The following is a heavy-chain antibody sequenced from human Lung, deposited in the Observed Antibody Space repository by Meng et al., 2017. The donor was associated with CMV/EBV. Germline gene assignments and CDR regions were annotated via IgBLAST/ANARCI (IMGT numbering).Heavy chain of an antibody. J-gene: IGHJ4*02. CDR3: ATDTGSH. Sequence: LSLTCVASGFTFNTYWMTWVRQAPGKGLEWVATLNQDGSQKYYVDSVKGRFTVSKDNAKNSLSLQMSSLRVEDTAVYYCATDTGSHWGQGTLVTVSS. V-gene: IGHV3-7*01. D-gene: IGHD3-10*01. CDR1: GFTFNTYW. CDR2: LNQDGSQK.